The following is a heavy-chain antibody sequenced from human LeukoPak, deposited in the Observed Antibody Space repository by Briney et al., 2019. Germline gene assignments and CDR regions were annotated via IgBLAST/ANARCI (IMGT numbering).Heavy chain of an antibody. D-gene: IGHD6-13*01. V-gene: IGHV5-51*03. CDR1: GYSFTTSW. J-gene: IGHJ4*02. Sequence: KPGESLKISCKGSGYSFTTSWIGWVRQMPGKGLEWMGIIYPGGSDTRYSPSFQGQVTISADKSISTAYLQWSSLKASDTAMYYCARRSSSWEYFDYWGQGTLVTVSS. CDR2: IYPGGSDT. CDR3: ARRSSSWEYFDY.